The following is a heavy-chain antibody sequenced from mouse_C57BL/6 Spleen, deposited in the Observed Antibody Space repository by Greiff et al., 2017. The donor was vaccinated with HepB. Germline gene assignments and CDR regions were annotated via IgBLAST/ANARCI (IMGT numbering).Heavy chain of an antibody. V-gene: IGHV1-53*01. D-gene: IGHD2-12*01. CDR3: ARSCDAPRREGYYYAMDY. Sequence: QVQLQQPGTELVKPAASVKLSCKASGYTFTSYWMHWVKQRPGQGLEWIGNINPSNGDTNYNEKFKRKAILTVDKSSSTAYMQLSSLTTEDSEVYYCARSCDAPRREGYYYAMDYWGQGTSVTVSS. CDR1: GYTFTSYW. J-gene: IGHJ4*01. CDR2: INPSNGDT.